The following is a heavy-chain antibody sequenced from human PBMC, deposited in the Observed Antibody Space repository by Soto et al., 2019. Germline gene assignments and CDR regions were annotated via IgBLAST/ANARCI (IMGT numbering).Heavy chain of an antibody. D-gene: IGHD2-8*02. CDR1: GGTFSSYA. Sequence: ASVKVSCKASGGTFSSYAISWVRQAPGQGLEWMGGIIPIFGTANYAQKFQGRVTITADKSTSTAYMELSSLRASDTATYYCARGFTGSAGRFDPWGQGTVVTVSS. J-gene: IGHJ5*02. V-gene: IGHV1-69*06. CDR2: IIPIFGTA. CDR3: ARGFTGSAGRFDP.